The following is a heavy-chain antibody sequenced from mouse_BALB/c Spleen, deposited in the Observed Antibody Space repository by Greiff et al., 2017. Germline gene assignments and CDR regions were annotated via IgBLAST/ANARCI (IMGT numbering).Heavy chain of an antibody. CDR3: TRGALAGTNAMDY. Sequence: QVQLQQSEAELVRPGASVTLSCKASGYTFTDYEMHWVKQTPVHGLEWIGAIDPETGGTAYNQKFKGKATLTADKSSSTAYMELRSLTSEDSAVYYCTRGALAGTNAMDYWGQGTSVTVSS. J-gene: IGHJ4*01. D-gene: IGHD4-1*01. V-gene: IGHV1-15*01. CDR2: IDPETGGT. CDR1: GYTFTDYE.